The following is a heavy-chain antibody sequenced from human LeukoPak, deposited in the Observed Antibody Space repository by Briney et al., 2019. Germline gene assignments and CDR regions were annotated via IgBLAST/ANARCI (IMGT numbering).Heavy chain of an antibody. CDR1: GFTFSNYA. CDR2: ISGSGRRT. J-gene: IGHJ4*02. D-gene: IGHD1-26*01. Sequence: GGSLRLSYAASGFTFSNYALSWVRQAPGKGLEWVSAISGSGRRTDYADSAKGRFTISRDNSKNTLYLQMNSLRAEDTAVYYCARVLGVGARNFDYWGQGTLVTVSS. V-gene: IGHV3-23*01. CDR3: ARVLGVGARNFDY.